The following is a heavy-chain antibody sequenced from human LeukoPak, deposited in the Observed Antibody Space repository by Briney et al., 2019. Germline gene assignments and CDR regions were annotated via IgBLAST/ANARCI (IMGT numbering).Heavy chain of an antibody. V-gene: IGHV1-18*01. CDR1: GYTFTSYG. Sequence: ASVKVSCKASGYTFTSYGISWVRRAPGQGREWMGWISGYNGNTNYAQKLQGRVTMTTDTSTSTAYMELRTLRSDDTAVYYCARDRGWVEHWFDSWGQGTLVTVSS. D-gene: IGHD6-19*01. CDR2: ISGYNGNT. CDR3: ARDRGWVEHWFDS. J-gene: IGHJ5*01.